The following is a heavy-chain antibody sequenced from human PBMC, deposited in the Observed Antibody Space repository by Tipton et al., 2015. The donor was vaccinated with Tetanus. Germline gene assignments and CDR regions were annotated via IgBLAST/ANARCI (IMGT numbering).Heavy chain of an antibody. D-gene: IGHD1-1*01. J-gene: IGHJ1*01. V-gene: IGHV3-7*03. CDR1: GFDFRSDW. CDR2: IKQDGNEK. Sequence: SLRLSCAASGFDFRSDWMTWVRQAPGKGLEWVANIKQDGNEKYHVDSVKGRFTISRDNAKNSLYLQMNSLGPEDTAVYYCTKDVNWNLRYFQHWGQGTVVTVSS. CDR3: TKDVNWNLRYFQH.